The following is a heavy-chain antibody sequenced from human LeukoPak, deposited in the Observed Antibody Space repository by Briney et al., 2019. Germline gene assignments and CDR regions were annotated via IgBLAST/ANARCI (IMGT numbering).Heavy chain of an antibody. J-gene: IGHJ4*02. Sequence: ASVKVSCKASGYTFTSYAMHWVRQAPGQRLEWMGWINAGNGNTKYSQKFQGRVTITRDTFASTAYMELSSLRSEDTAVYYCARGHCSGGSCIPDYWGQGTLVTVSS. CDR1: GYTFTSYA. CDR3: ARGHCSGGSCIPDY. V-gene: IGHV1-3*01. D-gene: IGHD2-15*01. CDR2: INAGNGNT.